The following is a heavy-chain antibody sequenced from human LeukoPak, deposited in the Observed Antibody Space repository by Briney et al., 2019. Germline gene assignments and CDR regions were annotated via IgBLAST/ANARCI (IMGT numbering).Heavy chain of an antibody. CDR2: IIPILGIA. V-gene: IGHV1-69*02. J-gene: IGHJ4*02. Sequence: GASVKVSCKASVCTFSSYTITWVRQAPGQGLEWMGRIIPILGIANYAHKFQGRVTITADKSTSTAHMELSSLRSEDTAVYYCARGPRSSSTPTPKGDVYWGQGTMVTVSS. D-gene: IGHD2-2*01. CDR1: VCTFSSYT. CDR3: ARGPRSSSTPTPKGDVY.